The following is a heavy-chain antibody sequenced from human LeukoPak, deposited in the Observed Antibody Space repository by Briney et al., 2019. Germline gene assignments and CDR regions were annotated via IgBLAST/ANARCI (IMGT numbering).Heavy chain of an antibody. V-gene: IGHV3-64*01. CDR3: ARGGSGYDLEEFDY. J-gene: IGHJ4*02. Sequence: GGSLRLSCAASGFTFSSYAMHWVRQAPGKGLEYVSAISSNGGSTYYANSVKGRFTISRDNAKNTLYRQMGSLRAEDMAVYYCARGGSGYDLEEFDYWGQGTLVTVSS. CDR2: ISSNGGST. D-gene: IGHD5-12*01. CDR1: GFTFSSYA.